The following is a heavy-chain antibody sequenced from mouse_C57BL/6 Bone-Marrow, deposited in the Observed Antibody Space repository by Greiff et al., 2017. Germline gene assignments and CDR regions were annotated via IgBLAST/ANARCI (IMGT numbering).Heavy chain of an antibody. V-gene: IGHV3-6*01. Sequence: VQLQQSGPGLVKPSQSLSLTCSVTGYSITSGYYWNWIRQFPGNKLEWMGYISYDGRSNYNPSLKNRISLTRATSKNQFFLKLNSVTTGDTATYYCARERLGASYYFDYWGQGTTLTVSS. CDR1: GYSITSGYY. CDR3: ARERLGASYYFDY. CDR2: ISYDGRS. D-gene: IGHD4-1*01. J-gene: IGHJ2*01.